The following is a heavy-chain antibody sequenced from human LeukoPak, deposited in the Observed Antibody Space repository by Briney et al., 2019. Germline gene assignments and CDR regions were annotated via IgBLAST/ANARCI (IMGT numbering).Heavy chain of an antibody. CDR3: ARGGSHFEY. CDR1: GYRFTNYW. V-gene: IGHV5-51*01. J-gene: IGHJ4*02. D-gene: IGHD3-16*01. Sequence: GESLKISCKGSGYRFTNYWIGWVRQMPGKGLEWMGIIYPADSDTRYSPSFQGHVTISADKPISTAYLQRTSLKASDSAIYYCARGGSHFEYWGQGTLVTVSS. CDR2: IYPADSDT.